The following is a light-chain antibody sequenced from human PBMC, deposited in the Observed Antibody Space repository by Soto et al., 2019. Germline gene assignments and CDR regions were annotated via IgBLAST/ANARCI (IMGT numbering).Light chain of an antibody. V-gene: IGLV2-8*01. Sequence: QSVLTQPPSASLSPGQSVTISCTGTSSDIGGYNYVSWYQQHPGKAPKLMIYEVTKRPSGVPDRFSASRSGNTASLTVSGLQAEDEADYYCSSFTGSNNLYVFGTGTK. CDR3: SSFTGSNNLYV. J-gene: IGLJ1*01. CDR1: SSDIGGYNY. CDR2: EVT.